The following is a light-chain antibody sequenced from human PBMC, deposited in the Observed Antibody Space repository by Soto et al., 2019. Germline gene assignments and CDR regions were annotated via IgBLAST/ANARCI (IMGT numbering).Light chain of an antibody. Sequence: PSSLSASVGDRVTITCRASQSIGRVLNWHQQKPGKAPALLIYAATSLQSGVPSRFSGSGSGTDFTLTICFLQPKDFTRYCSPVLKSYPISSGEGGRPEI. J-gene: IGKJ5*01. CDR2: AAT. CDR3: PVLKSYPIS. CDR1: QSIGRV. V-gene: IGKV1-39*01.